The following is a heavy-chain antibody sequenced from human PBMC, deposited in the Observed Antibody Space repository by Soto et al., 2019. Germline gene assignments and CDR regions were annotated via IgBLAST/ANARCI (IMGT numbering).Heavy chain of an antibody. CDR3: AGGSSRSWFDP. V-gene: IGHV4-31*03. J-gene: IGHJ5*02. D-gene: IGHD6-6*01. CDR1: NGSISSSGYY. CDR2: IYYSGNT. Sequence: QVQLQESGPGLVKPSQTLSLTCTVSNGSISSSGYYWSWIRQHPGQGLEWIGYIYYSGNTYYNPSLKSRVTISVDTSKNQFSLKLGSVTAADTAMYYCAGGSSRSWFDPWGQGTLVTVSS.